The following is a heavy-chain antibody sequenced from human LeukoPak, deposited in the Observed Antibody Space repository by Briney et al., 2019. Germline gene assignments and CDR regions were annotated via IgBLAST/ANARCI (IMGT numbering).Heavy chain of an antibody. Sequence: ASVKVSCKASGYDFTSVGITWVRQAPGQGLEWMGWISPYNGSTRYVQKLQGRVTMTTDTSTSTAYMELRSLRFDDTAVYYCARAGSGSGWYFDYWGQGTLVTVSS. CDR2: ISPYNGST. CDR3: ARAGSGSGWYFDY. V-gene: IGHV1-18*01. J-gene: IGHJ4*02. D-gene: IGHD6-19*01. CDR1: GYDFTSVG.